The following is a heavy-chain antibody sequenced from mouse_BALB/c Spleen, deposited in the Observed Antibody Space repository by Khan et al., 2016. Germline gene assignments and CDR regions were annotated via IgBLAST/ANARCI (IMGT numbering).Heavy chain of an antibody. Sequence: QVQLQQPGAELVRPGTSVKVSCKASGYAFTNYLIEWVKQRPGQGLEWIGVTNPGSGGTNYNEKFKGKVTLTADTSSSTAYMQLSSLTSDDSAVYFCARGYYWYFDVWGAGTTVTVAS. CDR2: TNPGSGGT. J-gene: IGHJ1*01. CDR1: GYAFTNYL. CDR3: ARGYYWYFDV. V-gene: IGHV1-54*01.